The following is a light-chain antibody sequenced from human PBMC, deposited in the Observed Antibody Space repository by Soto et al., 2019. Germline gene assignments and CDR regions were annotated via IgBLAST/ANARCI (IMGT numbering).Light chain of an antibody. CDR3: GTWDDSLSAVV. J-gene: IGLJ2*01. V-gene: IGLV1-51*01. Sequence: QTVVTQPPSVSAAPGQKVTISCSGSSSNIGRNYVSWYQQFPGTVPKLLIYDNGKRPSGIPDRVSGSKSGTSAALGITGLQTGDEADYYCGTWDDSLSAVVFGGGTKLTVL. CDR1: SSNIGRNY. CDR2: DNG.